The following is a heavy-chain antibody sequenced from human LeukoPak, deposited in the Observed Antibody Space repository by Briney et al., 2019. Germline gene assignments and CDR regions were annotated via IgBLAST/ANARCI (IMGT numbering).Heavy chain of an antibody. J-gene: IGHJ4*02. CDR2: IYPGDSDT. Sequence: GESLKISCKGSGYSFTSYWIGWVRQMPGKGLEWMGIIYPGDSDTRYSPSFQGQVTISADKSISTAYLQWSSLKASDTAMYYCARATPYCGGDCYYFDYWGQGTLVTASS. V-gene: IGHV5-51*01. D-gene: IGHD2-21*02. CDR3: ARATPYCGGDCYYFDY. CDR1: GYSFTSYW.